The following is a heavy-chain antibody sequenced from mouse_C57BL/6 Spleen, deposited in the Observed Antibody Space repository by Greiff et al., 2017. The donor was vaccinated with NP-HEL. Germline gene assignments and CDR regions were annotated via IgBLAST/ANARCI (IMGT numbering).Heavy chain of an antibody. CDR2: IYPRSGNT. CDR3: ARSEYYGSSPWYFDV. CDR1: GYTFTSYG. Sequence: VQLQQSGAELARPGASVKLSCKASGYTFTSYGISWVKQRTGQGLEWIGEIYPRSGNTYYNEKFKGKATLTADKSSSTAYMEHRSLTSEDSAVYFCARSEYYGSSPWYFDVWGTGTTVTVSS. D-gene: IGHD1-1*01. V-gene: IGHV1-81*01. J-gene: IGHJ1*03.